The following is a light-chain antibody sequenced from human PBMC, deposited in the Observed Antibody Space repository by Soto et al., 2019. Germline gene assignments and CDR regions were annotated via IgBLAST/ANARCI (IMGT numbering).Light chain of an antibody. CDR1: QTISNS. CDR2: AAS. J-gene: IGKJ3*01. CDR3: QKTYSTPFT. Sequence: DIQMTQSPSSLSASVGDRVTITCRASQTISNSLNWYQEIPGKAPKLLIYAASNLQSGVPSRFSGSGSRTEFTLTISNLQPEDFATYYCQKTYSTPFTFGPGTNVDI. V-gene: IGKV1-39*01.